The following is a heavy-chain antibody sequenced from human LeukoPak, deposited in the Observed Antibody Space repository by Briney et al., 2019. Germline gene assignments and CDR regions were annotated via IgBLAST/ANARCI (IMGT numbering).Heavy chain of an antibody. CDR2: MNPNSGNT. J-gene: IGHJ4*02. CDR3: ARVHLGAINPDY. CDR1: GYTFTSYD. D-gene: IGHD1-26*01. Sequence: ASVKVSCKASGYTFTSYDINWVRQATGQGLEWMGWMNPNSGNTGYAQKFQGRVTMTRNTSISTAYKELSSLRSEDTAVYYRARVHLGAINPDYWGQGTLVTVSS. V-gene: IGHV1-8*01.